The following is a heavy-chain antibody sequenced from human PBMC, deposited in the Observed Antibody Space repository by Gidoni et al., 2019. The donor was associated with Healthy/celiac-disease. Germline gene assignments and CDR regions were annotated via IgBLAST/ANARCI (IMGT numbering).Heavy chain of an antibody. Sequence: EVQLVESGGGLVQPGGSLRLSCAASGFTFSLYSMDWVRQAPGKGLEWVSYISSTGSTIYYADSVKGRFTISRDNAKDSLYLQMNSLRDEDTAVYYCARDGQRLVRTRFDYWGQGTLVTVSS. CDR1: GFTFSLYS. J-gene: IGHJ4*02. V-gene: IGHV3-48*02. CDR3: ARDGQRLVRTRFDY. D-gene: IGHD6-19*01. CDR2: ISSTGSTI.